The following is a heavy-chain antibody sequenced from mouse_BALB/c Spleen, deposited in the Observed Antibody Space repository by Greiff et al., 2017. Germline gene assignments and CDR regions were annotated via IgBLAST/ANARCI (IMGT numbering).Heavy chain of an antibody. V-gene: IGHV2-2*02. CDR3: ARNGAGYGYWYFDV. D-gene: IGHD2-2*01. Sequence: VKLMESGPGLVQPSQSLSITCTVSGFSLTSYGVHWVRQSPGKGLEWLGVIWSGGSTDYNAAFISRLSISKDNSKSQVFFKMNSLQANDTAIYYCARNGAGYGYWYFDVWGAGTTVTVSS. CDR2: IWSGGST. J-gene: IGHJ1*01. CDR1: GFSLTSYG.